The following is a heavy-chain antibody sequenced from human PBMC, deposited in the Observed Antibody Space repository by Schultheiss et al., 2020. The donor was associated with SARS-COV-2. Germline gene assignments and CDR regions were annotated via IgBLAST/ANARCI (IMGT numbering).Heavy chain of an antibody. Sequence: GGSLRLSCAASGFTFSSYAMSWVRQAPGKGLEWVGRIKSKTDGGTTDYAAPVKGRFTISRDDSKNTLYLQMNSLKTEDTAVYYCTTVIAARRAIPVHHDYWGQGTLVTVSS. CDR2: IKSKTDGGTT. CDR3: TTVIAARRAIPVHHDY. CDR1: GFTFSSYA. D-gene: IGHD6-6*01. J-gene: IGHJ4*02. V-gene: IGHV3-15*01.